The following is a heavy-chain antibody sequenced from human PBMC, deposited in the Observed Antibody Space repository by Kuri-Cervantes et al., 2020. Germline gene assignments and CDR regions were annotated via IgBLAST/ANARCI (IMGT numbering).Heavy chain of an antibody. Sequence: SETLSLTCIVSDQSISTNYNWGWIRQPPGKGLEWIGSIYHSGSTYYNPSLKSRVTISVDTSKNQFSLKLSSVTAADTAVYYCARVLDWLDAFDIWGQGTMVTVSS. J-gene: IGHJ3*02. D-gene: IGHD3/OR15-3a*01. CDR2: IYHSGST. CDR1: DQSISTNYN. CDR3: ARVLDWLDAFDI. V-gene: IGHV4-38-2*02.